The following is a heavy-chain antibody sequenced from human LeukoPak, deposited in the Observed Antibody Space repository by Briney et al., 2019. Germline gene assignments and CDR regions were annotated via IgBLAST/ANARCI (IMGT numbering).Heavy chain of an antibody. D-gene: IGHD1-14*01. CDR1: GFTFTTYW. Sequence: GGSLRLSCAASGFTFTTYWINWVRQAPGKGLEWVAVINQDGSEKYYVDSVKGRFTISRDNAKNSLYLQMNSLRAEDTAVYYCARDFRNAGDYWGQGALVTVSS. CDR3: ARDFRNAGDY. CDR2: INQDGSEK. J-gene: IGHJ4*02. V-gene: IGHV3-7*01.